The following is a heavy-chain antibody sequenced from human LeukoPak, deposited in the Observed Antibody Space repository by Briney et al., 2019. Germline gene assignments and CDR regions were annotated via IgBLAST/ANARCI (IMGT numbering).Heavy chain of an antibody. D-gene: IGHD3-10*01. J-gene: IGHJ4*02. V-gene: IGHV1-8*01. CDR3: ARESPSSGSYVFDY. Sequence: ASVKVSCKASGYTFTSYDINWVRQATGQGLEWMGWMNPNSGNTGYAQKFQGRVTMTRNTSLSTAYMELSSLRSEDTAVYYCARESPSSGSYVFDYWGQGTLVTVSS. CDR1: GYTFTSYD. CDR2: MNPNSGNT.